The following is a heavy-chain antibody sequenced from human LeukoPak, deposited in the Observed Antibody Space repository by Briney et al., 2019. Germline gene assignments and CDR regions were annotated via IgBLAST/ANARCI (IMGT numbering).Heavy chain of an antibody. Sequence: ASVKVSCKASGYTFTSYGISWVRQAPGQGLEWMGWISAYNGNTNYAQKFQGRVTMTTDTSTSTAYMELRSLRSDDTAVYYCARYRSDQRYSSGWYYFDYWGQGTLVTVSS. V-gene: IGHV1-18*01. CDR2: ISAYNGNT. J-gene: IGHJ4*02. CDR1: GYTFTSYG. CDR3: ARYRSDQRYSSGWYYFDY. D-gene: IGHD6-19*01.